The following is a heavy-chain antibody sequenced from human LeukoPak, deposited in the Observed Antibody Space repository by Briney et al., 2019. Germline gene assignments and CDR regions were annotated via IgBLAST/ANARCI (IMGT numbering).Heavy chain of an antibody. CDR1: GGSFSGYY. J-gene: IGHJ4*02. D-gene: IGHD2-15*01. V-gene: IGHV4-34*01. Sequence: PSETLSLTCAVYGGSFSGYYWSCIRQPPGKGLEWIGEINHSGSTNYNPSLKSRVTISVDTSKNQFSLKLSSVTAADTAVYYCARAVSRYCSGGSCYPYYFDYWGQGTLVTVSS. CDR2: INHSGST. CDR3: ARAVSRYCSGGSCYPYYFDY.